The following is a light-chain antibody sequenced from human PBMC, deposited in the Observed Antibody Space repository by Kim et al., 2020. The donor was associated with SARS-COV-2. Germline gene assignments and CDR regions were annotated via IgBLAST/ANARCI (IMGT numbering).Light chain of an antibody. CDR2: DVS. V-gene: IGLV2-11*01. CDR3: CSYAGSYSFV. J-gene: IGLJ3*02. Sequence: HSALTQPRSVSGSPGQSVTISCTGTSSDVGNYNYVSWYQQHPGKAPKVMIYDVSKRPSGVPDRFSGSKSGNTASLTISGLQAEDEADYYCCSYAGSYSFVFGGGTQLTVL. CDR1: SSDVGNYNY.